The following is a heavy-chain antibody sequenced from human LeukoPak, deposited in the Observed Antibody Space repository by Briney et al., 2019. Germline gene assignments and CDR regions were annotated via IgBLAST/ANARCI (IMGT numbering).Heavy chain of an antibody. Sequence: PSETLSLTCAVYGGSFSGYYWSWIRQPPGKGLEWIGEINHSGSTNYNPSLKSRVTISVDTSKNQFSLKLSSVTAADTAVYYCERGTGYSYGVDYWGQGTLVTVSS. D-gene: IGHD5-18*01. CDR3: ERGTGYSYGVDY. CDR2: INHSGST. V-gene: IGHV4-34*01. J-gene: IGHJ4*02. CDR1: GGSFSGYY.